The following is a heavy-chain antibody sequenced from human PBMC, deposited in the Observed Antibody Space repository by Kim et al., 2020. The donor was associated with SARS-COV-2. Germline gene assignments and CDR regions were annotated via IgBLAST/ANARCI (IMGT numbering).Heavy chain of an antibody. J-gene: IGHJ2*01. D-gene: IGHD4-17*01. CDR2: ISKFGGST. CDR1: GFTFSGHT. CDR3: ARGRGTVTTRYCDL. Sequence: GGSLRLSCAASGFTFSGHTMHWVRQAPGKGLEHVSAISKFGGSTYYADSVKGRFTISRDNSKNTLYRQMGSQRVEDMAVYYCARGRGTVTTRYCDLWCRG. V-gene: IGHV3-64*02.